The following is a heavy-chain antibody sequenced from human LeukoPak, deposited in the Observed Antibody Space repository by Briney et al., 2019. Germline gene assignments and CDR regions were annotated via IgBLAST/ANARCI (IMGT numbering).Heavy chain of an antibody. J-gene: IGHJ6*02. Sequence: SETLSLTCTVSGGSISSYYWSWIRQPPGKGLEWIGYIYYSGSTNYNPSLKSRVTISVDTSKNQFSLKLSSVTAADTAVYYCAIRGSYGSDPYYYYGMDVWRQGTTVTVSS. V-gene: IGHV4-59*08. CDR2: IYYSGST. CDR1: GGSISSYY. D-gene: IGHD3-10*01. CDR3: AIRGSYGSDPYYYYGMDV.